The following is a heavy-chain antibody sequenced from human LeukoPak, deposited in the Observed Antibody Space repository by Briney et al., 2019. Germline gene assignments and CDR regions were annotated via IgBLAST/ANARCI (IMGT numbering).Heavy chain of an antibody. CDR1: GGSISSYY. CDR2: IYYSGST. CDR3: ARDKVVHDAFDI. D-gene: IGHD2-15*01. Sequence: SETLSLTCTISGGSISSYYWSWIRQPPGKGLEWIGYIYYSGSTNYNPSLKSRVTISVDTSKNQFSLKLSSVTAADTAVYYCARDKVVHDAFDIWGQGTMVTVSS. V-gene: IGHV4-59*01. J-gene: IGHJ3*02.